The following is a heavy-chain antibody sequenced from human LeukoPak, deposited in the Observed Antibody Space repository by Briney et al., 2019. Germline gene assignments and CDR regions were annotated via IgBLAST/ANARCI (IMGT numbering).Heavy chain of an antibody. D-gene: IGHD6-13*01. Sequence: SETLSLTCTVSGGSISSGDYYWSWIRQPPGKGLEWIGYIYYSGSTYYNPSLKSRVTISVDTSKNQFSLKLSSVTAADTAVYYCASSYSSSSLFDYWGQGTLVTVSS. J-gene: IGHJ4*02. CDR1: GGSISSGDYY. CDR2: IYYSGST. V-gene: IGHV4-30-4*02. CDR3: ASSYSSSSLFDY.